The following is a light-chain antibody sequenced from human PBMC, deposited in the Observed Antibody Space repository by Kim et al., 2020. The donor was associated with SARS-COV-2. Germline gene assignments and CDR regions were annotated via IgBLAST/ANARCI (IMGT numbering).Light chain of an antibody. CDR1: SSDVGGYNY. Sequence: QSALTQPASVSGSPGQSITISCTGTSSDVGGYNYVSWYQQHPGKAPKLMIYGVSKRPSGVSNRFSGSKSGNTASLTISGLQAEDEADYYCSSYTSSNTFVFGTGTKVTVL. CDR3: SSYTSSNTFV. J-gene: IGLJ1*01. CDR2: GVS. V-gene: IGLV2-14*01.